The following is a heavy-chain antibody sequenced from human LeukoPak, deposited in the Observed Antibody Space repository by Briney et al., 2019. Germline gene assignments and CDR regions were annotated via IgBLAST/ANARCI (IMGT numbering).Heavy chain of an antibody. CDR1: GFTFSSYS. CDR2: ISSSSSYI. V-gene: IGHV3-21*01. D-gene: IGHD6-13*01. CDR3: ARSSVTYSSSCRR. J-gene: IGHJ4*02. Sequence: GGSLRLSCAASGFTFSSYSMNWVRQAPGKGLEWVSSISSSSSYIYYADSVKGRFTISRDNAKNSLYLQMNSLRAEDTAVYYCARSSVTYSSSCRRWGQGTLVTVSS.